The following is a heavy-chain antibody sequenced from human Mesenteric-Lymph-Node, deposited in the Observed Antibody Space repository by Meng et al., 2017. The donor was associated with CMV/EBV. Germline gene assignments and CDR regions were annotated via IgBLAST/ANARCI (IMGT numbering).Heavy chain of an antibody. CDR2: ISGSGSYT. CDR1: GFTFSSYA. V-gene: IGHV3-23*01. CDR3: AKADYSNYFYWFDP. D-gene: IGHD4-11*01. J-gene: IGHJ5*02. Sequence: GGSLRLSCAASGFTFSSYAMSWVRQAPGKGLEWVSSISGSGSYTYYADSVRGRFTISRDDSENTLYLQLSSLRADDTAVYYCAKADYSNYFYWFDPWGQGTLVTVSS.